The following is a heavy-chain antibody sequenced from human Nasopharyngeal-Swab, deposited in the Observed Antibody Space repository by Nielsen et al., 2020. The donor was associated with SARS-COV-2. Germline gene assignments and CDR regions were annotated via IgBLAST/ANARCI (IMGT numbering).Heavy chain of an antibody. CDR2: IYYSGST. J-gene: IGHJ6*02. D-gene: IGHD3-3*01. V-gene: IGHV4-39*01. CDR1: GASISSSSYY. Sequence: SETLSLTCTVSGASISSSSYYWGWIRQPPGEGLEWIGSIYYSGSTYYNPSLKSRVTISVDTSKNQFSLKLSSVTAADTAVYYCARRDYDFWSGFNGYYYGMDVWGQGTTVTVSS. CDR3: ARRDYDFWSGFNGYYYGMDV.